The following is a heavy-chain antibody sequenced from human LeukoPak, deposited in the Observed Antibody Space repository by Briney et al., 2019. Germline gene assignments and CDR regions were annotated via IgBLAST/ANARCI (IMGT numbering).Heavy chain of an antibody. CDR3: AKVNCDGDCSLFDY. CDR2: ISSSGSTI. V-gene: IGHV3-11*01. J-gene: IGHJ4*02. D-gene: IGHD2-21*02. Sequence: PGGSLRLSCAASGFTFSDYYMSWIRQAPGKGLEWVSYISSSGSTIYYADSVKGRFTISRDNAKNSLYLQMNSLRAEDTAVYYCAKVNCDGDCSLFDYWGQGTLVTVSS. CDR1: GFTFSDYY.